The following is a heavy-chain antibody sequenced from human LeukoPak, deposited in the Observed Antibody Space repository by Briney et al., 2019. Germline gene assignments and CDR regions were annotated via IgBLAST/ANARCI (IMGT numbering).Heavy chain of an antibody. CDR2: ISSSSSYI. Sequence: GGSLRLSCAASGFTFSSYSMNWVRQAPGKGLEWVSSISSSSSYIYYADSVKGRFTISRDNAKNSLYLQMNSLRAEDTVVYYCAGDYSSSWLSFDYWGQGTLVTVSS. J-gene: IGHJ4*02. D-gene: IGHD6-13*01. CDR1: GFTFSSYS. CDR3: AGDYSSSWLSFDY. V-gene: IGHV3-21*01.